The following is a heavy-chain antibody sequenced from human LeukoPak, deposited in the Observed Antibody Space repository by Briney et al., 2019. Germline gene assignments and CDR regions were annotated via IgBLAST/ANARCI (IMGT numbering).Heavy chain of an antibody. D-gene: IGHD3-9*01. J-gene: IGHJ3*02. Sequence: PSETLSLTCTVSGGSISSYYWSWIRQPPGKELEWIGYIYYSGSTNYNPSLKSRVTISVDTSMNQFSLKLSSVTAADTAVYYCARDSLYYDILTGYYPDAFDIWGQGTMVTVSS. CDR2: IYYSGST. V-gene: IGHV4-59*01. CDR1: GGSISSYY. CDR3: ARDSLYYDILTGYYPDAFDI.